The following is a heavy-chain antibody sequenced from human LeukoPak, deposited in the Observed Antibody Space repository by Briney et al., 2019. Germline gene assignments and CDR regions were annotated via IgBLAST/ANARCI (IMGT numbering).Heavy chain of an antibody. CDR1: GGSFSGYS. CDR2: INHSGST. D-gene: IGHD2-21*01. CDR3: ARGPHPIPYYFDY. J-gene: IGHJ4*02. Sequence: SETLSLTCAVYGGSFSGYSWSWIRQPPGKGLEWIGEINHSGSTNYNPSLKSRVTISVDTSKNQFSLKLSSVTAADTAVYYCARGPHPIPYYFDYWGQGTLGTVSS. V-gene: IGHV4-34*01.